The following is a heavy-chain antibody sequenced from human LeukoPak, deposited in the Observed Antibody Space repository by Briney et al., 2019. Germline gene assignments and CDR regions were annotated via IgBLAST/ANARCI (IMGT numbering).Heavy chain of an antibody. Sequence: SETLSLTCTVSGGSISSYYWSWIRQPPGKGLEWIGYIYYSGSTNYNPSLRSRVTISVDTSKNQFPLKLTSVTAADTAVYYCVRLSLVSLHRYFDLWGRGTLVTVSS. D-gene: IGHD6-13*01. V-gene: IGHV4-59*08. J-gene: IGHJ2*01. CDR2: IYYSGST. CDR1: GGSISSYY. CDR3: VRLSLVSLHRYFDL.